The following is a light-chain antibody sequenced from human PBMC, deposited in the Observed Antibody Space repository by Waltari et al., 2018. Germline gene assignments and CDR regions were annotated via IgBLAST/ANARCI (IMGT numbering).Light chain of an antibody. CDR3: QQYNRWPPLT. Sequence: ETVMTQSPATLSMSPGERAILSCRASQGIHDNLAWYQQKPGQAPRLLIYRASTRATGIPARFSGSWSGTDFTLTITSLQSEDSALYYCQQYNRWPPLTFGGGTKVEI. CDR1: QGIHDN. CDR2: RAS. V-gene: IGKV3-15*01. J-gene: IGKJ4*01.